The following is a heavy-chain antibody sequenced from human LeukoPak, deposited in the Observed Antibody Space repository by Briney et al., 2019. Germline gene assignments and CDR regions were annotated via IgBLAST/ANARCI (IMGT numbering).Heavy chain of an antibody. J-gene: IGHJ3*02. CDR3: ARGARIRNIVGATISRAFDI. Sequence: GGSLRLSCAASGFTFSDYYMSWIRQAPGKGLEWVSYISSSGSTIYYADSVKGRFTISRDNAKNSLYLQMNSLRAEDTAVYYCARGARIRNIVGATISRAFDIWGQGTMVTVSS. D-gene: IGHD1-26*01. V-gene: IGHV3-11*01. CDR2: ISSSGSTI. CDR1: GFTFSDYY.